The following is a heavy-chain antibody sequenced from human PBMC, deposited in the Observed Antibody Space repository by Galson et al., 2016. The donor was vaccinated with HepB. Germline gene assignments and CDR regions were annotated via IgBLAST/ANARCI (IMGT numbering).Heavy chain of an antibody. CDR3: AKDYCSDTCHLGRWNV. CDR1: EFSFSNYG. Sequence: SLRLSCAASEFSFSNYGMHWVRQAPGKGLEWVAGVSYGGSKNYYVDSVKGRFTISRDNSKNTLYLQMNSLRPEDTAIYYCAKDYCSDTCHLGRWNVWGQGTPVTVSS. CDR2: VSYGGSKN. J-gene: IGHJ6*02. D-gene: IGHD2-15*01. V-gene: IGHV3-30*18.